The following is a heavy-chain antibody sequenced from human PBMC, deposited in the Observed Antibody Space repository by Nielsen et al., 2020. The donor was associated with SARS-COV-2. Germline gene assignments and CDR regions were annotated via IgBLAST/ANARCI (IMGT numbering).Heavy chain of an antibody. CDR1: GYSISSGYY. J-gene: IGHJ6*02. D-gene: IGHD5-12*01. CDR2: IYYSGST. CDR3: ARVGGYSGYDFYYYYYGMDV. Sequence: SETLSLTCTVSGYSISSGYYWGWIRQPPGKGLEWIGYIYYSGSTNYNPSLKSRVTISVDTSKNQFSLKLSSVTAADTAVYYCARVGGYSGYDFYYYYYGMDVWGQGTTVTVSS. V-gene: IGHV4-61*01.